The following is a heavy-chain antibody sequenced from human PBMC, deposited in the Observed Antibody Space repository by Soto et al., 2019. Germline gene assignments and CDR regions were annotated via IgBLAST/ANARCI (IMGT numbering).Heavy chain of an antibody. Sequence: PGGSLRLSFAASGFTFSSYEMNWVRQAPGKGLEWVSYISSSGSTIYYADSVKGRFTISRDNAKNSLYLQMNSLRAEDTAVYYCARDGSYYDYWGQGTLVTVSS. CDR1: GFTFSSYE. CDR3: ARDGSYYDY. V-gene: IGHV3-48*03. J-gene: IGHJ4*02. D-gene: IGHD1-26*01. CDR2: ISSSGSTI.